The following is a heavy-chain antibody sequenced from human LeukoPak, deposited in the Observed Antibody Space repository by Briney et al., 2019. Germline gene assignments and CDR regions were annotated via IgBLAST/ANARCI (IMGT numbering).Heavy chain of an antibody. CDR3: ARHYGP. CDR1: GVSISSYY. Sequence: PSETLSLTCTVSGVSISSYYWSWIRQPPGKGLEWIGYIYYSGSTNYNPSLKSRVTISVDTSKNQFSLKLNSVTAADTAVYYCARHYGPWGQGTLVTVSS. V-gene: IGHV4-59*08. CDR2: IYYSGST. D-gene: IGHD3-10*01. J-gene: IGHJ5*02.